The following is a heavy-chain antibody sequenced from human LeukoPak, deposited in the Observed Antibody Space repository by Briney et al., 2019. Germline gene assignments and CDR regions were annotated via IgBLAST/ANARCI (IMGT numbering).Heavy chain of an antibody. CDR3: ARSANSGTYNV. CDR2: ISSSSSYI. CDR1: GFTFSSYS. V-gene: IGHV3-21*01. Sequence: GGSLRLSCAASGFTFSSYSMNWVRQAPGKGLEWVSSISSSSSYIYYADSVKGRFTISRDNAKNSLYLQMNSLRGEDTAVYYCARSANSGTYNVWGQGTLVTVSS. J-gene: IGHJ4*02. D-gene: IGHD1-26*01.